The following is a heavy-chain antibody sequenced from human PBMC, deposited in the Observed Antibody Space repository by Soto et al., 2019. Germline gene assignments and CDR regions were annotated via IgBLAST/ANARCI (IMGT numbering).Heavy chain of an antibody. CDR2: MNPNSGDT. J-gene: IGHJ4*02. CDR1: GYTFTSYD. D-gene: IGHD7-27*01. Sequence: ASVKVSCKAAGYTFTSYDINWMRQATGQGFEWMGWMNPNSGDTGYAQKFQGRVTMTRDTSISTAFMELSSLRSEDTVVYYFARGPGNWEVDYWGQRAPVTISS. CDR3: ARGPGNWEVDY. V-gene: IGHV1-8*01.